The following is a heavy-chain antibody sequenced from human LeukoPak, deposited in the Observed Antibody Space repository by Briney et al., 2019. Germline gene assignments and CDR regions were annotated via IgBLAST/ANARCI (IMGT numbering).Heavy chain of an antibody. Sequence: GGSLRLSCAPSGFTFSCYWMSWVRQAPGKGLEWVSYISSSGTTISYAQSVKGRYTITRDNAQNSLTLHMNTLRADDTAVYYCAKDGGTHFDHWGQGTLVTVSS. J-gene: IGHJ4*02. V-gene: IGHV3-48*01. CDR3: AKDGGTHFDH. CDR2: ISSSGTTI. D-gene: IGHD1-26*01. CDR1: GFTFSCYW.